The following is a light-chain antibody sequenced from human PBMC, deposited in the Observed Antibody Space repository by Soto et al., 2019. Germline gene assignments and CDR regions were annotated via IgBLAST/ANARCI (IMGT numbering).Light chain of an antibody. J-gene: IGLJ2*01. CDR2: EVS. CDR1: SSDVGGYNY. CDR3: SSYAGSNNPVI. Sequence: QSALTQPPSASGSPGQSVTISCTGTSSDVGGYNYVSWYQQHPGKAPKFLIFEVSRRPSGVPDRFSGSKSGNTASLTVSGLQADDDADYDCSSYAGSNNPVIFGGGTKLTVL. V-gene: IGLV2-8*01.